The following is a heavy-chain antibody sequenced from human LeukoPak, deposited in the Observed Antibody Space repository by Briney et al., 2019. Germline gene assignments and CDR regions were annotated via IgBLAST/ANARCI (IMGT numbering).Heavy chain of an antibody. CDR1: GSSISSYY. Sequence: SETLSLTCTVSGSSISSYYWSWIRQPPGKGLEWIGYIYYSGSTNYNPSLKSRVTISVDTSKNQFSLKLSSVTAADTAVYHCARLDYGPGGGVDYWGQGTLVTVSS. CDR2: IYYSGST. V-gene: IGHV4-59*01. D-gene: IGHD3-10*01. CDR3: ARLDYGPGGGVDY. J-gene: IGHJ4*02.